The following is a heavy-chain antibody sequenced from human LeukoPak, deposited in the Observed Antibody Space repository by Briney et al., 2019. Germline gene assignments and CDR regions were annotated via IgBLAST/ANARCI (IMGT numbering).Heavy chain of an antibody. J-gene: IGHJ5*02. V-gene: IGHV1-69*05. CDR2: IIPIFGTA. CDR3: AHAGELDCGDYGGGNWFDP. D-gene: IGHD4-17*01. CDR1: GGTFSSYA. Sequence: SVKVSCKASGGTFSSYAISWVRQAPGQGLEWMGGIIPIFGTANYAQKFQGRVTITTDESTSTAYMELSSLRSEDTAVYYCAHAGELDCGDYGGGNWFDPWGQGTLVTVSS.